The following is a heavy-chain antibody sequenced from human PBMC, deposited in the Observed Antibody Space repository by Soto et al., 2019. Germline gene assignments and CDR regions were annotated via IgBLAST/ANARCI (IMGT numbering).Heavy chain of an antibody. D-gene: IGHD3-16*02. CDR3: ARDGYDYVWGSYRYTYYYGMDV. CDR2: INPSGGST. V-gene: IGHV1-46*01. Sequence: EASVKVSCKASGYTFTSYYMHWVRQAPGQGLEWMGIINPSGGSTSYAQKFQGRVTMTRDTSTSTVYMELSSLRSEDTAVYYCARDGYDYVWGSYRYTYYYGMDVWGQGTTVTVSS. J-gene: IGHJ6*02. CDR1: GYTFTSYY.